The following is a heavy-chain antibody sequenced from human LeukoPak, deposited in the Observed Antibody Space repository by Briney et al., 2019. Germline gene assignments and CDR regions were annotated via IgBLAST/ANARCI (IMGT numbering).Heavy chain of an antibody. Sequence: GGSLRLSCAASGFTFSSYWMSWVRQAPGKGLEWVANIKQDGSEKYYVDSVKGRFTISRDNAKNSLYLQMNSLRAEDTAVYYCARGGAAAGDYYYYYMDVWGKGTTFTVSS. D-gene: IGHD6-13*01. CDR2: IKQDGSEK. J-gene: IGHJ6*03. CDR1: GFTFSSYW. V-gene: IGHV3-7*01. CDR3: ARGGAAAGDYYYYYMDV.